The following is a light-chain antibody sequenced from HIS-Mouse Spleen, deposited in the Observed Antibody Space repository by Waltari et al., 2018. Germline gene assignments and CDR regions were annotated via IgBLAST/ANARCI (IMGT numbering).Light chain of an antibody. CDR1: AFPTTY. CDR2: EDS. Sequence: SYELTQPPSVSVSPGQTARITFSGDAFPTTYAYWYQQKSGQAPVLVIYEDSKRPSGIPERFSGSSSGTMATLTISGAQVEDEADYYCYSTDSSGNHRVFGGGTKLTVL. CDR3: YSTDSSGNHRV. J-gene: IGLJ2*01. V-gene: IGLV3-10*01.